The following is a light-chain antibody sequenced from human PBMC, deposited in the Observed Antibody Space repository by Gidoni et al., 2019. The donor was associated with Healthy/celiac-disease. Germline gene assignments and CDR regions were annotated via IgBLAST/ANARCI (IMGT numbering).Light chain of an antibody. CDR3: QQFNNYPQVT. J-gene: IGKJ3*01. Sequence: AIQLTQPPSSLSASVGDRVTITCRASQGISSALAWYQQKPGKAPKLLIYDASSLESGVPSRFSGSGSGTDFTLTISSLQPEDFATYYCQQFNNYPQVTFGPXTKVDIK. CDR2: DAS. V-gene: IGKV1D-13*01. CDR1: QGISSA.